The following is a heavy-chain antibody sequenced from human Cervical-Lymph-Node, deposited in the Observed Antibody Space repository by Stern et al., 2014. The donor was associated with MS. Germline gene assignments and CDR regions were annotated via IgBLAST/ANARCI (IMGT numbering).Heavy chain of an antibody. CDR1: GFTFSNYG. J-gene: IGHJ4*02. CDR3: ARGNWNYEGMGY. CDR2: IWYDGNKK. D-gene: IGHD1-7*01. Sequence: QVQLVESGGGVVQPGRSLRLSCAASGFTFSNYGMHWVRQAPGKGLEWLAVIWYDGNKKYYADSVKGRFTIPRDNSKNTLFLQMSSLTAEDTALYYCARGNWNYEGMGYWGQGTLVTVSS. V-gene: IGHV3-33*01.